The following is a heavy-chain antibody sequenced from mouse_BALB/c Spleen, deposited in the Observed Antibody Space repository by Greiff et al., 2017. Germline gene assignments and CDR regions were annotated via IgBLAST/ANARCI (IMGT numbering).Heavy chain of an antibody. V-gene: IGHV1-15*01. Sequence: VKLVESGAELVRPGASVTLSCKASGYTFTDYEMHWVKQTPVHGLEWIGAIDPETGGTAYNQKFKGKATLTADKSSSTAYMELRSLTSEDSAVYYCTRFTTVVATPYYYAMDYWGQGTSVTVSS. CDR2: IDPETGGT. D-gene: IGHD1-1*01. CDR1: GYTFTDYE. CDR3: TRFTTVVATPYYYAMDY. J-gene: IGHJ4*01.